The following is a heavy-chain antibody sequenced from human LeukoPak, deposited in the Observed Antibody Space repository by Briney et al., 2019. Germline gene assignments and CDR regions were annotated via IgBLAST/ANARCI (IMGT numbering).Heavy chain of an antibody. D-gene: IGHD3-3*01. CDR1: GYTFTGYY. V-gene: IGHV1-2*02. CDR2: INPNSGGT. CDR3: ARAGTYYDFWSGSIRDAFGI. J-gene: IGHJ3*02. Sequence: GASVKVSCKASGYTFTGYYMHWVRQAPGQGLEWMGWINPNSGGTNYAQKFQGRVTMTRDTSISTAYMELSRLRSDDTAVYYCARAGTYYDFWSGSIRDAFGIWGQGTMVTVSS.